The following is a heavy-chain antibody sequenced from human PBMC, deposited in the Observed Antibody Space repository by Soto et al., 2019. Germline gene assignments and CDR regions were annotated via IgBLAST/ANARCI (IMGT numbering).Heavy chain of an antibody. Sequence: SETLSLTCTVSGGSISSSGYYWGWIRQPPGKGLEWIGSIYYSGSTYYNPSLKSRVTISVDTSKNQFSLKLSSVTAADTAVYYCARQGIAAAGIDYWGQGTLVTVSS. J-gene: IGHJ4*02. CDR2: IYYSGST. CDR3: ARQGIAAAGIDY. CDR1: GGSISSSGYY. V-gene: IGHV4-39*01. D-gene: IGHD6-13*01.